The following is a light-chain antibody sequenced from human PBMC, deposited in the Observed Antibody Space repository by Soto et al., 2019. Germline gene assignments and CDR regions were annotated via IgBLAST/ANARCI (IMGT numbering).Light chain of an antibody. Sequence: IVMTQSPVNLSLSPGERATLSCRASQSVSRSLAWYQQKSGQAPRLLIYDASTRATDIPARFSGSGSGTDFTLTISSLEPEDFAVYYCQQRGNWPLTFGGGTKVEIK. CDR2: DAS. CDR1: QSVSRS. CDR3: QQRGNWPLT. V-gene: IGKV3-11*01. J-gene: IGKJ4*01.